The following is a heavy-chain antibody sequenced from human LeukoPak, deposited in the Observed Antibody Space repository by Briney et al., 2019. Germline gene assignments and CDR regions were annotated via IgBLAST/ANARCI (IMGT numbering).Heavy chain of an antibody. V-gene: IGHV4-61*02. D-gene: IGHD3-3*01. CDR3: ARAGYGFLEWPVQYYFDY. J-gene: IGHJ4*02. CDR2: IYTSGST. CDR1: VGSSSSGMYY. Sequence: NASQTLSLTCTVSVGSSSSGMYYWSWIRQPAGKGLEWIGRIYTSGSTNYNPSLKSRVTISVDTSKNQFSLKLSSVTAADTAVYYCARAGYGFLEWPVQYYFDYWGREPWSASPQ.